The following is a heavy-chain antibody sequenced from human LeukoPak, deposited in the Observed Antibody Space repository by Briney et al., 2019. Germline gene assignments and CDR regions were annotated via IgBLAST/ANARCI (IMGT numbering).Heavy chain of an antibody. CDR3: ARGAGYDYVWGSYRYTRGLDY. D-gene: IGHD3-16*02. CDR1: GGSFSGYY. V-gene: IGHV4-34*01. Sequence: SETLSLTRALYGGSFSGYYWSWIRQPPGKGLEWIGEINHSGSTNYNPSLQSRVTISVDTSKNQFSLKLSSVTAADTAVYYCARGAGYDYVWGSYRYTRGLDYWGQGTLVTVSS. J-gene: IGHJ4*02. CDR2: INHSGST.